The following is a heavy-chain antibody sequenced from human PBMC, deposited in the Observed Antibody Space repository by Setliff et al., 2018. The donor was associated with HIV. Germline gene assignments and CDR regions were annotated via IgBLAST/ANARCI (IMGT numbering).Heavy chain of an antibody. J-gene: IGHJ4*02. Sequence: SVKVSCKTSGGTFSIFSITWVRQAPGQGLEWMGGIIPVFGPPNYAQRFQRRLTITADESTNTAYMELGGLRSDGTAVYYCARNYGADSNYFDYWGQGTLVTVSS. V-gene: IGHV1-69*13. CDR1: GGTFSIFS. D-gene: IGHD4-17*01. CDR3: ARNYGADSNYFDY. CDR2: IIPVFGPP.